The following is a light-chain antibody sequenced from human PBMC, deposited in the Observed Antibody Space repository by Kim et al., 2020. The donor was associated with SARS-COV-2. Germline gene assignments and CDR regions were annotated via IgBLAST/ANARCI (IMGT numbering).Light chain of an antibody. CDR1: QDIANY. CDR2: AAS. CDR3: QKYDSAPWT. V-gene: IGKV1-27*01. J-gene: IGKJ1*01. Sequence: SASLGDGVTITCRASQDIANYLAWYQQKPGKVPKLLVYAASALKSGVPSRFSGNRSGTDFTLTISNLQPEDVATYYCQKYDSAPWTFGQGTKVEI.